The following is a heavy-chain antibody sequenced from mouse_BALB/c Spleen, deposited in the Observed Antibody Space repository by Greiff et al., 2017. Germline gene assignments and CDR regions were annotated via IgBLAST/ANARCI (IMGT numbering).Heavy chain of an antibody. CDR3: ARYWDDYAMDY. D-gene: IGHD4-1*01. J-gene: IGHJ4*01. V-gene: IGHV3-2*02. Sequence: EVKLQESGPGLVKPSQSLSLTCTVTGYSITSDYAWNWIRQFPGNKLEWMGYISYSGSTSYNPSLKSRISITRDTSKNQFFLQLNSVTTEDTATYYCARYWDDYAMDYWGQGTSVTVSS. CDR1: GYSITSDYA. CDR2: ISYSGST.